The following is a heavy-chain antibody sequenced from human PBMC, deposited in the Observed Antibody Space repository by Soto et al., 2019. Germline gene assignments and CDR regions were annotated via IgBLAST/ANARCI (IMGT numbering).Heavy chain of an antibody. CDR3: ANRVLRTVFGLVTTTAIYFDF. CDR2: IYWDDDK. CDR1: GFSLTTSGVG. D-gene: IGHD3-3*01. J-gene: IGHJ4*02. V-gene: IGHV2-5*02. Sequence: QITLNESGPTPVKPRQTLTLTCTFSGFSLTTSGVGVGWIRQSPGKAPEWLALIYWDDDKRYSPSLKSRLTITKDTSKNQVVLTMADLDLADTATYYCANRVLRTVFGLVTTTAIYFDFWGQGTPVAVSS.